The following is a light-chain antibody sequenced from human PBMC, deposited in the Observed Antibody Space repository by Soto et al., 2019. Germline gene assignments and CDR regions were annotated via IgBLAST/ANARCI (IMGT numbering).Light chain of an antibody. CDR1: QSVSSN. CDR2: GAS. V-gene: IGKV3-15*01. Sequence: EIVMTQSPATLSVSPGERATLSCRASQSVSSNLAWYHQKPGQAPRLLIYGASTRATGIPARFSGSGSGTEFNLTISSLQSEDFAVYYCQQYNKWPPYTFGQGTKLEIK. CDR3: QQYNKWPPYT. J-gene: IGKJ2*01.